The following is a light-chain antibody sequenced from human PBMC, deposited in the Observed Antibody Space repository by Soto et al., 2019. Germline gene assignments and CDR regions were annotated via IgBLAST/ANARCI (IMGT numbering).Light chain of an antibody. CDR2: SAS. J-gene: IGKJ1*01. CDR1: QTVSNN. V-gene: IGKV3-15*01. Sequence: DIVMTQSPATLSVSPGDRVTLSCRGSQTVSNNLAWYQQKPGQAPRLLTSSASTRATGVPGRFSGSGSGTDFTLTISSLPSEDFAVYYWQHYYKWPPTFGQGIKVEI. CDR3: QHYYKWPPT.